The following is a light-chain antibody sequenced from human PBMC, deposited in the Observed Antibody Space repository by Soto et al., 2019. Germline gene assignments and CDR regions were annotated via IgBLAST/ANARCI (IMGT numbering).Light chain of an antibody. Sequence: QSVLTQASSASASPGSSVKLTCTLSSGHSSFIIAWHQLHPGKAPRYMMKLQNSGGYNKGSGVPDRFSGSSSGPDRYLVISNLQSEDEADYYCETWDSHTRVFGGGTKLTVL. CDR3: ETWDSHTRV. J-gene: IGLJ3*02. CDR2: LQNSGGY. CDR1: SGHSSFI. V-gene: IGLV4-60*03.